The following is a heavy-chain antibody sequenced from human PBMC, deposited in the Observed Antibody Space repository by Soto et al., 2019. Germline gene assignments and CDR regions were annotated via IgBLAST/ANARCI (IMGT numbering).Heavy chain of an antibody. J-gene: IGHJ6*02. CDR2: IKQDGSEK. D-gene: IGHD2-15*01. V-gene: IGHV3-7*01. CDR3: ARGWFYYYYGMDV. CDR1: GFTLSSYW. Sequence: VQLVESGGGLVQPGGSLRLSCAASGFTLSSYWMSWVRQAPGKGLEGVANIKQDGSEKYYVDAVKGRFTISRDNANNSRYRQMNSLSAEDTAVYYCARGWFYYYYGMDVWCHGTTVTDSS.